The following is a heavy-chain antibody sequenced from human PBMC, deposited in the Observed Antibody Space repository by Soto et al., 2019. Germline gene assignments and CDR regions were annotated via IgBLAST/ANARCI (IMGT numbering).Heavy chain of an antibody. Sequence: ASVKVSCKASGYTFTSYDINWVRQATGQGLEWMGWMNPNSGNTGYAQKFQGRVTMTRNTSISTAYMELSSLRSEDTAVYYCARDPVNIGSGSYPTAYYFDYWGQGTLVTVSS. CDR1: GYTFTSYD. V-gene: IGHV1-8*01. CDR2: MNPNSGNT. J-gene: IGHJ4*02. CDR3: ARDPVNIGSGSYPTAYYFDY. D-gene: IGHD1-26*01.